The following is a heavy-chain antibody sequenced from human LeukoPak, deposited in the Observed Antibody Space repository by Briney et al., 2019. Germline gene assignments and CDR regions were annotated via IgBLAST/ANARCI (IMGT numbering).Heavy chain of an antibody. CDR3: ARGGSTSSSSHFHH. V-gene: IGHV3-74*01. CDR2: INEDGSIT. CDR1: GFTFSRFW. D-gene: IGHD6-6*01. J-gene: IGHJ1*01. Sequence: PGGSLRLSCAASGFTFSRFWMHWVRRAPGKGLVWVSRINEDGSITDYADSVKGRFTISRDNAKNSLYLQMNSLRAEDTAVYYCARGGSTSSSSHFHHWGQGTLVTVSS.